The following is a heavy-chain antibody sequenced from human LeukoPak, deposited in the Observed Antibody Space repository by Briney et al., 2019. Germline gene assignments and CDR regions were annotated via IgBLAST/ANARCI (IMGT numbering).Heavy chain of an antibody. CDR1: GYTFPSYG. V-gene: IGHV1-18*01. J-gene: IGHJ1*01. CDR2: ISPYNGKT. D-gene: IGHD2-8*01. Sequence: ASVTVSCTASGYTFPSYGISWLRQAPGRGLEWMGWISPYNGKTNYPQKLRGRVTMTTDTSTTTAYMELRSLRSDDTAVYYCATCHCTFGVCYGECEYFQHWSQGTLVTVSS. CDR3: ATCHCTFGVCYGECEYFQH.